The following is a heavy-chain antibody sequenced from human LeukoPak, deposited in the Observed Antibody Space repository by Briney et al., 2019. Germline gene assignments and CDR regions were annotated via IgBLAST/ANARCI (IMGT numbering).Heavy chain of an antibody. D-gene: IGHD1-26*01. Sequence: GGSLRLSCVASGFTFSSYAMSWVRQAPGKGLEWVSAISGSGGSTYYADSVKGRFTISRDNSKNTLYLQMNSLRAEDTAVYYCAKAGIAVGATRDYWGQGTLVTVSS. CDR2: ISGSGGST. J-gene: IGHJ4*02. CDR1: GFTFSSYA. CDR3: AKAGIAVGATRDY. V-gene: IGHV3-23*01.